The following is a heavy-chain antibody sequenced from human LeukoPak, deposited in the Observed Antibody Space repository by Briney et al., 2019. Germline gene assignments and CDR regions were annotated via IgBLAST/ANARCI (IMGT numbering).Heavy chain of an antibody. J-gene: IGHJ4*02. D-gene: IGHD4-17*01. Sequence: GGSLRLSCAASGFTFSTSWMSWVRQAPGKGLEWMANIKEDGSEKYYVDSAKGRFTISRDNAKNSLYLQMNSLRTEDTAVYYCTRGTVTSYWGQGTLVTVSS. CDR2: IKEDGSEK. CDR1: GFTFSTSW. CDR3: TRGTVTSY. V-gene: IGHV3-7*01.